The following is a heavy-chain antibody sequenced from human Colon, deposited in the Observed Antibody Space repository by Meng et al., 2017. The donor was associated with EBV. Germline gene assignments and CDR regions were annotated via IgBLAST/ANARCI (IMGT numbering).Heavy chain of an antibody. J-gene: IGHJ4*02. Sequence: QVQLQQWGAGLLKPSETLSLTCAVNGGSFSGYYWSWIRQPPGKGLKWIGEINHNGSTNYNPSLKSRVTISVDTSKNQFSLKMRSVTAADTAVYYCVRQAPYYFDSSGRFDYWGQGTLVTVSA. V-gene: IGHV4-34*01. D-gene: IGHD3-22*01. CDR2: INHNGST. CDR1: GGSFSGYY. CDR3: VRQAPYYFDSSGRFDY.